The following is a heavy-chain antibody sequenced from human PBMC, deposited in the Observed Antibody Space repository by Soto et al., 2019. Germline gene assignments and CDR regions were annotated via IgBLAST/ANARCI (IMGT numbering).Heavy chain of an antibody. J-gene: IGHJ4*02. Sequence: QVKRVQSWAEVKKPGSSVKDSCKASGGTCSRYAISWVRNAPGQGLEWMGGIIPIFGTANYAQKFQGRVTITADESTSTASVELISLRSEDTAVYYCERDCGGDCSFAYWGQGTLVTVAS. CDR3: ERDCGGDCSFAY. D-gene: IGHD2-21*02. CDR2: IIPIFGTA. CDR1: GGTCSRYA. V-gene: IGHV1-69*01.